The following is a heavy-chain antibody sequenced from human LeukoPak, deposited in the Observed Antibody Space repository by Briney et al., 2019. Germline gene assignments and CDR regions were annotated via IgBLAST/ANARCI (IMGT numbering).Heavy chain of an antibody. CDR1: GFTFSSYS. Sequence: GGSLRLSCAASGFTFSSYSMNWVRQAPGKGLEWISYISSSNTTIFYADSVKGRFTISRDNANNSLSLQMNSLRAEDTAVYYCTRDGLSDYWGQGTLVTVPS. D-gene: IGHD2/OR15-2a*01. CDR3: TRDGLSDY. V-gene: IGHV3-48*01. CDR2: ISSSNTTI. J-gene: IGHJ4*02.